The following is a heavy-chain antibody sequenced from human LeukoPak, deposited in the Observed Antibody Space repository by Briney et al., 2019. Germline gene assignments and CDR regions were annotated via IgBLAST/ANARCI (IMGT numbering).Heavy chain of an antibody. D-gene: IGHD2-2*01. V-gene: IGHV4-34*01. CDR1: GGSFSGYY. CDR3: ARGLGYCSSTSCSFDY. Sequence: SETLSLTCAVYGGSFSGYYWSWIRQPPGKGLEWIGEINHSGNTNYNPSLKSRVTISVDTSKSQLSLQLSSVTAADTAVYYCARGLGYCSSTSCSFDYWGQGTLVTVSS. J-gene: IGHJ4*02. CDR2: INHSGNT.